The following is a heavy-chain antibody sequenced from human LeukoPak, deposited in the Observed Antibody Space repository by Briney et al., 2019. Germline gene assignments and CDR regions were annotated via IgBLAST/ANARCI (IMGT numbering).Heavy chain of an antibody. CDR2: ISSSGSTI. D-gene: IGHD3/OR15-3a*01. J-gene: IGHJ4*02. CDR1: GFTYSSYE. V-gene: IGHV3-48*03. CDR3: ARGGLVFNY. Sequence: GGSLRLSCTASGFTYSSYEMNWVRQAPGKGLEWVSYISSSGSTIYYADSVKGRFTISRDNAKNSLYLQMNSLRAEDTAVYYCARGGLVFNYWGQGTLVTVSS.